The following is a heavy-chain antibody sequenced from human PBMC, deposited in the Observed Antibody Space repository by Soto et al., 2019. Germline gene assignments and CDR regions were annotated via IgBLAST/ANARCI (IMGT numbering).Heavy chain of an antibody. J-gene: IGHJ6*02. CDR2: TYYRSKWYN. CDR3: ARDLRMITFGGVIARSSPISNYGMDV. Sequence: SQTLSLTCAISGDSVSSNSAAWNWIRQSPSRGLEWLGRTYYRSKWYNDYAVSAKSRITINPDTSKKQFSLQLNSVTPEDTAVYYCARDLRMITFGGVIARSSPISNYGMDVWGQGTTVTVS. V-gene: IGHV6-1*01. D-gene: IGHD3-16*02. CDR1: GDSVSSNSAA.